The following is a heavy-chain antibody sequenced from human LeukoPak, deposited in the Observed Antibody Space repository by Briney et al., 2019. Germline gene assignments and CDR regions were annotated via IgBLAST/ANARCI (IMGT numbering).Heavy chain of an antibody. CDR3: ARGVPGYSSGWYSDC. V-gene: IGHV4-61*01. Sequence: SETLSLTCTVSGGSISSGSYYWSWIRQPPGKGLEWIGYIYYSGSTNYNPSLKSRVTISVDTSKNQFSLKLSSVTAADTAVYYCARGVPGYSSGWYSDCWGQGTLVTVSS. D-gene: IGHD6-19*01. CDR1: GGSISSGSYY. J-gene: IGHJ4*02. CDR2: IYYSGST.